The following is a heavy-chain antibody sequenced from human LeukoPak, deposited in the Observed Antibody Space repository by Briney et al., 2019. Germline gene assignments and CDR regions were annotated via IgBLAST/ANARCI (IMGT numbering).Heavy chain of an antibody. J-gene: IGHJ4*02. CDR1: GFTFGRYA. CDR2: IWPDGSKT. Sequence: GRTLRLSCAASGFTFGRYAMHWVRQAPGKGLEWVAFIWPDGSKTYYADSVRGRFTISRDNSKNTLHLEMNTVRAEDTALYYCAKISSSSEPDFDYWGQGTLVTVS. CDR3: AKISSSSEPDFDY. D-gene: IGHD1-14*01. V-gene: IGHV3-33*06.